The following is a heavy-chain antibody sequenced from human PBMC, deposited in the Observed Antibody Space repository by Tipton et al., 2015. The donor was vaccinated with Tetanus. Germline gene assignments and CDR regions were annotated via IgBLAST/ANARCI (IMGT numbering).Heavy chain of an antibody. D-gene: IGHD3-3*02. CDR2: ITADGGGT. V-gene: IGHV3-23*01. CDR3: TKHFRPCGGFDL. J-gene: IGHJ2*01. Sequence: SLRLSCAASGFTFSSYALIWVRQAPGKGLEWVSAITADGGGTYYADSVKGRFTISRDNSRNTVYLQMNSLRADDTAVYFCTKHFRPCGGFDLWALGSLVAFSS. CDR1: GFTFSSYA.